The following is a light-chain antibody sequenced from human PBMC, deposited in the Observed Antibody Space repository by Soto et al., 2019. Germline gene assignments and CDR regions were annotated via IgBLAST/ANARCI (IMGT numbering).Light chain of an antibody. J-gene: IGKJ2*01. CDR1: QSITSE. Sequence: EIVMTQSPATLSVSPGETATLSCRASQSITSELAWYQQKPGQPPRLLIYGASTRATGVPARFTGSGSGSEFTLTISGLQSEDFPVYYCQQGHNWPLTFGQWTRLEI. V-gene: IGKV3-15*01. CDR3: QQGHNWPLT. CDR2: GAS.